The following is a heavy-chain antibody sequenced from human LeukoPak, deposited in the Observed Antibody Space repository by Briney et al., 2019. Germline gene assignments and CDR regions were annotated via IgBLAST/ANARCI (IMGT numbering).Heavy chain of an antibody. CDR1: GFTFSSYE. J-gene: IGHJ5*02. D-gene: IGHD3-22*01. CDR2: ISSSGSTI. V-gene: IGHV3-48*03. Sequence: PGGSLRLSCAASGFTFSSYEMNWVRQAPGKGLEWASYISSSGSTIYYADSVKGRFTISRDNAKNSLYLQMNSLRAEDTAVYYCAREDSSGYKNWFDPWGQGTLVTVSS. CDR3: AREDSSGYKNWFDP.